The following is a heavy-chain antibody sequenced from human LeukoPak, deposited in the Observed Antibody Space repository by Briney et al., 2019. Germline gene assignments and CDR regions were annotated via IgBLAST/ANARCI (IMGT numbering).Heavy chain of an antibody. Sequence: SETLSLTCTVSGGSVSSDSWNWIRQSPGRGLQFIGYIYNTGSSNHNPSLKNRVTISLDKSKRQLSLELSSVTAADTAIYYCARQGKMNLVRGTFWYFDLWGRGTLLTVSS. CDR1: GGSVSSDS. J-gene: IGHJ2*01. CDR2: IYNTGSS. D-gene: IGHD3-10*01. CDR3: ARQGKMNLVRGTFWYFDL. V-gene: IGHV4-59*08.